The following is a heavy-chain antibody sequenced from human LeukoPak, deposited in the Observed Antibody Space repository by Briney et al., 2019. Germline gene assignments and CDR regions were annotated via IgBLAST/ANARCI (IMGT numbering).Heavy chain of an antibody. CDR2: IYPGDSDT. CDR1: GYSFTSYW. V-gene: IGHV5-51*01. Sequence: GESLKISCKGSGYSFTSYWIGWARQMPGKGLEWMGIIYPGDSDTRYSPSFQGQVTISADKSISTAYLQWSSLKASDTAMYYCARDPGDDSSGANFDYWGQGTLVTVSS. CDR3: ARDPGDDSSGANFDY. J-gene: IGHJ4*02. D-gene: IGHD3-22*01.